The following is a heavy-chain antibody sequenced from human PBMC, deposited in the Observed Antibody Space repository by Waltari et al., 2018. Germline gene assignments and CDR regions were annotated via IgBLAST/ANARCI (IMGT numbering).Heavy chain of an antibody. Sequence: EVQLLESGGGLVQPGGSLRLSCAASGFTFSSYAMSWVRKAPGKGLEWVSAISGSGGSTYYADSVKGRFTISRDNSKNTLYLQMNSLRAEDTAVYYCAKEEDIVVVPAAFFDYWGQGTLVTVSS. CDR2: ISGSGGST. J-gene: IGHJ4*02. CDR1: GFTFSSYA. D-gene: IGHD2-2*01. CDR3: AKEEDIVVVPAAFFDY. V-gene: IGHV3-23*01.